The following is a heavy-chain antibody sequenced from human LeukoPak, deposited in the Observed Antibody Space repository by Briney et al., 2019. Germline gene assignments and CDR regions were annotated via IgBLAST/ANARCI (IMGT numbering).Heavy chain of an antibody. V-gene: IGHV4-59*02. D-gene: IGHD6-13*01. J-gene: IGHJ5*02. CDR1: GGSVNSFY. CDR3: ARGAIAAAGAYNWFDP. Sequence: SETLSLTCTVSGGSVNSFYWSWIRQPQGQGREGIVNIYYSGSTNYNPPHKSRVTISVDTSKNQFSLKLSSVTAADTAVYYCARGAIAAAGAYNWFDPWGQGTLVTVSS. CDR2: IYYSGST.